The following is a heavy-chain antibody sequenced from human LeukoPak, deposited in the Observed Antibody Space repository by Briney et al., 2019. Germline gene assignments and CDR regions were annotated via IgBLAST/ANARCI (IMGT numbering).Heavy chain of an antibody. CDR3: ARVPDDPWSGYFFDC. V-gene: IGHV3-23*01. CDR2: ISGSGGST. J-gene: IGHJ4*02. D-gene: IGHD3-3*01. CDR1: GFTLSSYA. Sequence: PGGSLRLSCAASGFTLSSYAMSWVRQAPGKGLEWVSAISGSGGSTYYADSVKGRFTISRDNTRNSLFLQMNSLRVEDTAVYFCARVPDDPWSGYFFDCWGQGTLVTVSS.